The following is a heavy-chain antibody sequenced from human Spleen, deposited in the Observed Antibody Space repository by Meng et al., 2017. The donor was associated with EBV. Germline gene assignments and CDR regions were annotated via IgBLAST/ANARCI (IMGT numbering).Heavy chain of an antibody. J-gene: IGHJ4*02. CDR1: GGSISSRNYY. CDR2: IYYSGTT. CDR3: ASLEMASTISFDY. D-gene: IGHD5-24*01. V-gene: IGHV4-39*07. Sequence: LQASGPGLVKPSEPLSLTGTVSGGSISSRNYYWGYIRQPPGKGLEWIGNIYYSGTTYYNASLKSRVTISVDTSKNQFSLKMNSVTAADTAVYYCASLEMASTISFDYWGQGTLVTVSS.